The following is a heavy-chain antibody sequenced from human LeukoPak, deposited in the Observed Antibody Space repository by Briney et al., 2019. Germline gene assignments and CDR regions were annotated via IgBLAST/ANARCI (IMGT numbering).Heavy chain of an antibody. CDR2: INTNTGNP. V-gene: IGHV7-4-1*02. Sequence: GASVKFSCKASGYSFTKCDMNWVRQAPGQGLEWMGWINTNTGNPTYAQGFTGRFVFSLDTSVSTAYLQINSLKAEDTAVYYCARNNADGEGRFGDWGQGTLVTVTS. D-gene: IGHD3-10*01. CDR3: ARNNADGEGRFGD. J-gene: IGHJ4*02. CDR1: GYSFTKCD.